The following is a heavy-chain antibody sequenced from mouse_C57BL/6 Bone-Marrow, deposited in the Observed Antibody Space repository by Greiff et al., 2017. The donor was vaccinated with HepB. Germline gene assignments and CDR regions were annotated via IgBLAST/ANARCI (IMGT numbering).Heavy chain of an antibody. CDR3: TRGYYYVSIVAWFAY. J-gene: IGHJ3*01. CDR1: GFTFSSYA. V-gene: IGHV5-9-1*02. Sequence: DVMLVESGAGLVKPGGSLKLSCAASGFTFSSYAMSWVRQTPEKRLEWVAYISSGGDYIYYADTVKGRFTISRDNARNTLYLQMSSLKSEDTAMDYCTRGYYYVSIVAWFAYWGQGTLVTVSA. D-gene: IGHD1-1*01. CDR2: ISSGGDYI.